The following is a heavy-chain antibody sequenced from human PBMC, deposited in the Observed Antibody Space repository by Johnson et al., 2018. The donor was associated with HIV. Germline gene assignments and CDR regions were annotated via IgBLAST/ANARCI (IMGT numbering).Heavy chain of an antibody. V-gene: IGHV3-66*01. CDR3: ARDEVHAFDI. Sequence: EVQLVESGGGVVQPGGSLRLSCAASGFTFDDYGMSWVRQAPGKGLEWVSVIYSGGSTYYADSVKGRFTISRDNSKNTLYLQMNSLRAEDTAVYYCARDEVHAFDIWGQGTMVTVSS. CDR2: IYSGGST. D-gene: IGHD4/OR15-4a*01. J-gene: IGHJ3*02. CDR1: GFTFDDYG.